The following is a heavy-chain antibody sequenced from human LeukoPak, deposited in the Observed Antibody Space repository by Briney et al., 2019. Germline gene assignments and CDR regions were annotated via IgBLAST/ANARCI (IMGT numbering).Heavy chain of an antibody. CDR2: IKQGGSER. Sequence: GGSLRLSCAASGFTLTNYWMSWVRQAPGKGLEWVANIKQGGSERHYVDSVKGRFTISRDNSKNTLYLQMNSLRAEDTAVYYCAKESRDAGNWGQGTLVTVSS. D-gene: IGHD5-24*01. CDR3: AKESRDAGN. V-gene: IGHV3-7*03. CDR1: GFTLTNYW. J-gene: IGHJ4*02.